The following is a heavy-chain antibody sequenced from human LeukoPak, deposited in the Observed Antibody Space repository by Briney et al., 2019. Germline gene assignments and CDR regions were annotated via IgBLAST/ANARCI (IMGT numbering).Heavy chain of an antibody. CDR1: GGSISTFY. D-gene: IGHD5-24*01. Sequence: SETLSLTCTVSGGSISTFYWSWIRQPPGKGLEWIGYIYYSGSTSYNPSLKSRVTISVDTSKNQFSLKLSSVTAADTAVYYCAREHRDGYSRPEYFDLWGRGSLVTVSS. V-gene: IGHV4-59*01. CDR3: AREHRDGYSRPEYFDL. CDR2: IYYSGST. J-gene: IGHJ2*01.